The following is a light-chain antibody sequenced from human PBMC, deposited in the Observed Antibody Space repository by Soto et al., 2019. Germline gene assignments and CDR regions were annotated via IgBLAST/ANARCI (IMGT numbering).Light chain of an antibody. CDR3: LQYDNWPPT. CDR2: GAS. V-gene: IGKV3-15*01. Sequence: EMVMTQSPATLSVSPGERVTLSCRATRSVSSDLAWYQQRPGQAPRLLIYGASTRATGIAARFSGSGSGTDFTLTISSLESEDFAVYYCLQYDNWPPTFGQGTKLEIK. J-gene: IGKJ2*01. CDR1: RSVSSD.